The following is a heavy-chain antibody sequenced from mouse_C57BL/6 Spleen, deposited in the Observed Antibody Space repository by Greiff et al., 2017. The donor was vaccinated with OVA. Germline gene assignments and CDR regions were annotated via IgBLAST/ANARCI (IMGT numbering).Heavy chain of an antibody. Sequence: QVQLQQPGAELVKPGASVKMSCKASGYTFTSYWITWVKQRPGQGLEWIGDIYPGSGSTNYNEKFKSKATLTVDTSSSTAYMQLSSLTSEDSAVYDCARGGYYGSSSSSWFAYWGQGTLVTVSA. CDR1: GYTFTSYW. D-gene: IGHD1-1*01. CDR3: ARGGYYGSSSSSWFAY. V-gene: IGHV1-55*01. CDR2: IYPGSGST. J-gene: IGHJ3*01.